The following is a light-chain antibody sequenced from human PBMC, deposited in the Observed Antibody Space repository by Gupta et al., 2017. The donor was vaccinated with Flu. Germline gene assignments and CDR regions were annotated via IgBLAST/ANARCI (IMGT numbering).Light chain of an antibody. CDR2: SAL. Sequence: DIQLTQSPSSLSACVEDRVTITCRVSQGITSYLNCSRQKPGKVRKVLIYSALNLQSGDPSRFSGSGSGRDFTLTISRLQPEDVATYYGQRTDSAPPITFGQRTRLEIK. CDR3: QRTDSAPPIT. V-gene: IGKV1-37*01. CDR1: QGITSY. J-gene: IGKJ5*01.